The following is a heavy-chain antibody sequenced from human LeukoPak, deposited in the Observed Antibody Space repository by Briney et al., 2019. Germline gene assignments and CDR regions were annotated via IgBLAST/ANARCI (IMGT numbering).Heavy chain of an antibody. CDR1: GFTFSNYA. J-gene: IGHJ4*02. V-gene: IGHV3-23*01. D-gene: IGHD3-22*01. CDR2: ISGSGGKT. CDR3: AKSDHDSSGYFDY. Sequence: GGSLRLSCAASGFTFSNYAMSWVRQAPGKGLEWVSGISGSGGKTFYADSVKGRFTISRDNSKNTLYLLMKSLRAEDTAVYYCAKSDHDSSGYFDYWGQGTLVTASS.